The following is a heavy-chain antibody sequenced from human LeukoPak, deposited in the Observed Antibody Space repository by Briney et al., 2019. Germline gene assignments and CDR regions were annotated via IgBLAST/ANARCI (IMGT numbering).Heavy chain of an antibody. CDR3: ARALYTSRSYLATFSPTNFDY. D-gene: IGHD6-13*01. CDR2: INPNSGGT. J-gene: IGHJ4*02. Sequence: GASVKVSCKASGYTFTDYYMHWVRQAPGQGLEWMGWINPNSGGTNYAQKFQGRVTMTRDTSISTAYTELSRLRSDDTAVYYCARALYTSRSYLATFSPTNFDYWGQGTLVTVSS. V-gene: IGHV1-2*02. CDR1: GYTFTDYY.